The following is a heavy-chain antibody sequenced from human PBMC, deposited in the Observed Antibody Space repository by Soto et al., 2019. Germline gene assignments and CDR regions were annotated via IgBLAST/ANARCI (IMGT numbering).Heavy chain of an antibody. CDR3: ARNRARNWFQP. CDR2: IYYSGST. J-gene: IGHJ5*02. CDR1: VGSISSSSYY. D-gene: IGHD6-6*01. V-gene: IGHV4-39*01. Sequence: PSETLSLTCISSVGSISSSSYYCGWIRQPPWKGLEWIGSIYYSGSTYYNPSLKSRVTISVDTSKNQFSLKLSSVTAADTAVFYCARNRARNWFQPWGQGTLVNVS.